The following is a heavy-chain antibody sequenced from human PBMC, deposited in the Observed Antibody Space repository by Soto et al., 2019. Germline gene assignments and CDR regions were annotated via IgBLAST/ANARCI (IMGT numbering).Heavy chain of an antibody. D-gene: IGHD3-16*01. CDR3: AREFPYYVSSDSYLDY. V-gene: IGHV3-23*01. CDR2: ISDSGDIT. CDR1: EFTFSTYA. J-gene: IGHJ4*02. Sequence: GGSLRLSCAASEFTFSTYAMTWVRQAPGRGLQWVATISDSGDITYYADSVKGRFTISRDNSRNTLYLQMNNLRAEDTAVYYCAREFPYYVSSDSYLDYWGQGALVTVSS.